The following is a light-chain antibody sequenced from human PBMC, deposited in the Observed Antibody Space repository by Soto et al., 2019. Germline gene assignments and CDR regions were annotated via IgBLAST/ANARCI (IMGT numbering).Light chain of an antibody. V-gene: IGKV3-20*01. Sequence: ESVLPQSHGTLSLSPGERATLSCMATESVVSNYLAWYQLKPGQAPRLLIYGASNRATGIPDRFSGSGSGTDFTLTISSLQPDDFATYYCQQYSSYSLPFGQGTK. CDR3: QQYSSYSLP. CDR2: GAS. CDR1: ESVVSNY. J-gene: IGKJ1*01.